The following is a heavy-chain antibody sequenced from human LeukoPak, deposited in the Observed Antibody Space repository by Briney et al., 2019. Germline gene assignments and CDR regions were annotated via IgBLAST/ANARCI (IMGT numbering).Heavy chain of an antibody. CDR1: GGSISSSSYY. CDR2: IYYSGST. Sequence: SETLSLTCTVSGGSISSSSYYWGWIRQPPGKGLEWIGSIYYSGSTNYNPSLKSRVTISVDTSKNQFSLKLSSVTAADTAVYYCARGMYYYDSSGYYYFDYWGQGTLVTVSS. J-gene: IGHJ4*02. CDR3: ARGMYYYDSSGYYYFDY. D-gene: IGHD3-22*01. V-gene: IGHV4-39*07.